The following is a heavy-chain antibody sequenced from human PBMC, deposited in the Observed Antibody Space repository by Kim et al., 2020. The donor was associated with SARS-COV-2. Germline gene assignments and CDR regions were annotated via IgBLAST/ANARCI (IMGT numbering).Heavy chain of an antibody. Sequence: GGSLRLSCAASGFTFSNAWMNWVRKAPGKGLEWVGRIRSKTDGGTTDNAAPEKGRFTILKDDSKNTLYLQMNSLKTEDTAVYYCTTDVNYYNTSYAYWGQGTLVTVSS. CDR2: IRSKTDGGTT. J-gene: IGHJ4*01. V-gene: IGHV3-15*01. D-gene: IGHD3-9*01. CDR1: GFTFSNAW. CDR3: TTDVNYYNTSYAY.